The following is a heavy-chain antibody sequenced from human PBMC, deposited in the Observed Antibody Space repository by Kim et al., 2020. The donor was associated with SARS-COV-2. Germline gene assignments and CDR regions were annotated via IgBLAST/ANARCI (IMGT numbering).Heavy chain of an antibody. D-gene: IGHD1-26*01. J-gene: IGHJ4*02. CDR3: ARHLISGSYPFDY. Sequence: YARDFQDRVTMTRDTSTSTAYMELNSLRSEDTAVYYCARHLISGSYPFDYWGQGTLVTVSS. V-gene: IGHV1-46*01.